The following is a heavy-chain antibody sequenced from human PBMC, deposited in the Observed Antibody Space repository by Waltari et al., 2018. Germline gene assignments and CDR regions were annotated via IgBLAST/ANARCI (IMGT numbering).Heavy chain of an antibody. Sequence: EVQLVESGGGLVQPGGSLRLSCAASGFTFSSYSMNWVRQAPGKGLEWVSYISSSSSTIYDADSVKGRFTISRDNAKNSLYLQMNSLRAEDTAVYYCARDGWELLVDYLGQGTLVTVSS. CDR2: ISSSSSTI. D-gene: IGHD1-26*01. V-gene: IGHV3-48*01. CDR1: GFTFSSYS. CDR3: ARDGWELLVDY. J-gene: IGHJ4*02.